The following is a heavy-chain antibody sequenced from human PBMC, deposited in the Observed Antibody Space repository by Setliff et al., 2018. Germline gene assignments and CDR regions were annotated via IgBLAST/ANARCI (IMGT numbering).Heavy chain of an antibody. CDR1: GGSISSSSYY. CDR2: IYYSGST. D-gene: IGHD2-15*01. CDR3: ARLYIVVVVAATPAWFDP. Sequence: SETLSLTCTVSGGSISSSSYYWGWIRQPPGKGLEWIGSIYYSGSTYYNPSLKSRVTISVDTSKNQFSLKVSSVTAADTAVYYCARLYIVVVVAATPAWFDPWGQGTLVTVSS. V-gene: IGHV4-39*07. J-gene: IGHJ5*02.